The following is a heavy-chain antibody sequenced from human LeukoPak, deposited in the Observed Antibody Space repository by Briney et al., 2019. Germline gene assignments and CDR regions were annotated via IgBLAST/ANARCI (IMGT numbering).Heavy chain of an antibody. Sequence: SETLSLTCTVPGGSISSSYWGWIRQPPGKGLEWIGYISYSGSTKYNPSLKSRVALSVDTSKNQFSLKVNSVTAADTAVYYCARRGVEMAPVRPDNWFDPWGQGTLVTVSS. V-gene: IGHV4-59*08. CDR1: GGSISSSY. CDR3: ARRGVEMAPVRPDNWFDP. CDR2: ISYSGST. D-gene: IGHD5-24*01. J-gene: IGHJ5*02.